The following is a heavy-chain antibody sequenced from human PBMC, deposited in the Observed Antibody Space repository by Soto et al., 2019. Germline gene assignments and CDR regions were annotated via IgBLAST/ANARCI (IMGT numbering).Heavy chain of an antibody. Sequence: XGSLRLSCAAAGFTFSSYAMSWVRQAPGKGLEWVSAISGSGGSTYYADSVKGRFTISRDNSKNTLYLQMNSLRAEDTAVYYCAKGLIAGPYYYGMDVWGQGTTATVSS. D-gene: IGHD6-13*01. CDR1: GFTFSSYA. CDR3: AKGLIAGPYYYGMDV. CDR2: ISGSGGST. J-gene: IGHJ6*02. V-gene: IGHV3-23*01.